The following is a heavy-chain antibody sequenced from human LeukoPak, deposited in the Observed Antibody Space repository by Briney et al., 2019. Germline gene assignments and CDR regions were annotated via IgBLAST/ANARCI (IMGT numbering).Heavy chain of an antibody. J-gene: IGHJ4*02. V-gene: IGHV3-23*01. CDR1: GFNFANHA. CDR2: ISGGGDIT. CDR3: AKGYSSGWRYYYFDY. Sequence: GGSLRLSCAASGFNFANHAMSWVRQTPGKGLEWVSAISGGGDITYYADSVTGRFTISRDNSKNTLYLQMNSLRAEDTVVYYCAKGYSSGWRYYYFDYWGQGTLVTVSS. D-gene: IGHD6-19*01.